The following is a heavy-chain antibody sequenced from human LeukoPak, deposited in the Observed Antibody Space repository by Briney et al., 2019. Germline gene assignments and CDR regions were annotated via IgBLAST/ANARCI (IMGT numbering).Heavy chain of an antibody. J-gene: IGHJ6*02. D-gene: IGHD3-22*01. CDR1: GGSISNSNW. CDR3: ARDGRGYYDSSGSTHALVYGMDV. CDR2: IYHSGST. Sequence: SGTLSLTCAVSGGSISNSNWWSWVRQLPGKGLEWIGEIYHSGSTNYNPSLKSRVTISVDKSKNQFSLKLRSVTAADTAVYYCARDGRGYYDSSGSTHALVYGMDVWGQGTTVTVSS. V-gene: IGHV4-4*02.